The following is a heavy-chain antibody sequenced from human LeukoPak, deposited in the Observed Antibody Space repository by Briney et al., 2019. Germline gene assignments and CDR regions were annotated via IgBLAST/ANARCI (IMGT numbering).Heavy chain of an antibody. Sequence: GGSLRLSCAASGFTFDDYAMHWVRQAPGKGLEWVSLISWDGGSIYYADSVKARFTISRDNSKNSLYLQMNSLRAEDTALYYCASSRGEPAAAFDYWGQGTLVTVSS. V-gene: IGHV3-43D*04. D-gene: IGHD2-2*01. CDR2: ISWDGGSI. CDR3: ASSRGEPAAAFDY. CDR1: GFTFDDYA. J-gene: IGHJ4*02.